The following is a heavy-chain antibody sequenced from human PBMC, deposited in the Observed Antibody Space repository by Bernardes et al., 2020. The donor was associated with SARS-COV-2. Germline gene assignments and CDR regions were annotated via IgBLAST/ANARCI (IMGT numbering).Heavy chain of an antibody. D-gene: IGHD6-19*01. CDR2: INPDSGGT. V-gene: IGHV1-2*02. CDR1: GYTFTGYY. CDR3: ATAMASSSLQYYFDS. J-gene: IGHJ4*02. Sequence: ASVKVSCKASGYTFTGYYMHWVRQAPGQGLEWMGWINPDSGGTNYAQKFQGRVTMTRDTSISTAYMELSRLRSDDTAVYYCATAMASSSLQYYFDSWGQGNMATVSS.